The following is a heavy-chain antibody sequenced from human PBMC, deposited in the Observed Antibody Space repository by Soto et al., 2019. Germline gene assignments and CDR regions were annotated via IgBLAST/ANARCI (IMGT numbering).Heavy chain of an antibody. J-gene: IGHJ4*02. CDR2: AYYSGTT. V-gene: IGHV4-30-4*01. D-gene: IGHD1-26*01. CDR1: CGSIRNDDYY. CDR3: VTVNLVGADYYMAY. Sequence: PSETLSLTCTVYCGSIRNDDYYWGWHGQPPGKGLEWIGYAYYSGTTYCHPSRNSRVSISVDMSENQVSLRLTSVTVAETALEYGVTVNLVGADYYMAYGSLGTIVTVAS.